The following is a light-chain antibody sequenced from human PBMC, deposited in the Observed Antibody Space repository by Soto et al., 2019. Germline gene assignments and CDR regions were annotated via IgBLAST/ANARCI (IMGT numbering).Light chain of an antibody. J-gene: IGKJ3*01. V-gene: IGKV3-11*01. CDR3: QQRSNWPPIT. Sequence: EIVLTQSPATLSLSPGERATLSCRASQSISSYLAWYQQRPGQAPRLLIYDASNRATDITARFSGSGSRTVFTITISSLETEDCAVYYCQQRSNWPPITFGPGTKVDIK. CDR2: DAS. CDR1: QSISSY.